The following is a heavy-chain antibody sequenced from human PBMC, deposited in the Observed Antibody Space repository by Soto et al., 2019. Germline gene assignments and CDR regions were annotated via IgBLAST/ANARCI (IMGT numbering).Heavy chain of an antibody. CDR2: MSGSGDAI. Sequence: PXGSLSLSCTTSGFTFSDYYKTWVRQAPGKGLEWISYMSGSGDAIYYADSVKGRFTISRDNAKNSLHLEMNSLRVEDTAMYYCVRGNFYYGMDVWGQGTTVTVSS. CDR3: VRGNFYYGMDV. J-gene: IGHJ6*02. CDR1: GFTFSDYY. V-gene: IGHV3-11*01.